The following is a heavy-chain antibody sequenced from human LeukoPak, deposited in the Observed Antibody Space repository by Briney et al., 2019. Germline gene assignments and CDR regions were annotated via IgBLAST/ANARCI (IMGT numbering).Heavy chain of an antibody. D-gene: IGHD5-18*01. V-gene: IGHV4-59*12. CDR2: IYYSGST. CDR3: ARERIQLWFPYYYYGMDV. CDR1: GGSISSYY. J-gene: IGHJ6*02. Sequence: SETLSLTCTVSGGSISSYYWSWIRQPPGKGLEWIGYIYYSGSTNYNPSLKSRVTISVDTSKNQFSLKLSSVTAADTAVYYCARERIQLWFPYYYYGMDVWGQGTTVTVSS.